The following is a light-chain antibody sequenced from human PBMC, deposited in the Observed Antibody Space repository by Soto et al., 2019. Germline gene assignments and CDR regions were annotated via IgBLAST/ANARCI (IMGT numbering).Light chain of an antibody. V-gene: IGLV1-44*01. J-gene: IGLJ3*02. Sequence: QSVLTQPPSASGTPGQRVSISCSGSSSNIGSNTVNWYQQFPGTAPKLLIYSNVQRPSGVPDRFSGYKSGTSASLAISGLQSEDEADYYCAAWDDSLNGWVFGGGTKLTVL. CDR2: SNV. CDR1: SSNIGSNT. CDR3: AAWDDSLNGWV.